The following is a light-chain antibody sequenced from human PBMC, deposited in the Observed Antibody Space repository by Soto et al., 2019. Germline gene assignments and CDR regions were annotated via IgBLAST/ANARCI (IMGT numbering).Light chain of an antibody. J-gene: IGKJ2*01. CDR3: QQSYNTPPT. CDR1: QSISNF. Sequence: DLQMTQSPSSMSASAGDRVTITCRASQSISNFLNWYQQKPGRAPKLLIYAASTLQRGVPSTFSGSGSGTDFTLTISSLQPEDFATYYCQQSYNTPPTFGQGTKLEIK. V-gene: IGKV1-39*01. CDR2: AAS.